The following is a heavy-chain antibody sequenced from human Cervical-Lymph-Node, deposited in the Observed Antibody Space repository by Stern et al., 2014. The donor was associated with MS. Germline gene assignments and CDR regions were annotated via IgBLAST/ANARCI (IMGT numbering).Heavy chain of an antibody. V-gene: IGHV1-69*01. CDR1: GGTLSSYA. CDR2: IIPIFGTA. Sequence: QVQLGQSGAEVKKPGSSVKVSCKASGGTLSSYAISWVRQAPGQGLEWMGGIIPIFGTANYAQKFQGRVPITADESTSTAYMELSSLRSEDTAVYYCAREGPGPYVVGGFDYWGQGTLVTVSS. J-gene: IGHJ4*02. D-gene: IGHD3-16*01. CDR3: AREGPGPYVVGGFDY.